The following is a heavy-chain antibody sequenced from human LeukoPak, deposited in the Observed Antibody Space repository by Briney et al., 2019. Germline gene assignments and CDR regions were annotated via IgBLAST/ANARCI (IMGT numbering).Heavy chain of an antibody. D-gene: IGHD6-19*01. J-gene: IGHJ4*02. V-gene: IGHV3-48*03. CDR3: TRSQQWLVDFDY. CDR2: ISSSGSTV. Sequence: GGSLRLSCAASGFTFSSNWMTWVRQAPGKGLEWVSYISSSGSTVYYADSVKGRFTISRDNTRDSLYLQMNSLRAEDTAVYYCTRSQQWLVDFDYWGQGTLVTVSS. CDR1: GFTFSSNW.